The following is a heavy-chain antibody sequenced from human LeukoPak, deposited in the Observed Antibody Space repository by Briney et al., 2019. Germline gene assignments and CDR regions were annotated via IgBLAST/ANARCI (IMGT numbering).Heavy chain of an antibody. V-gene: IGHV1-2*02. CDR3: ARVGGVGYCSGGSCYAIDY. CDR2: INPNSGGT. Sequence: ASVKVSCKASGSTFTGYYMHWVRQAPGQGLEWMGWINPNSGGTNYAQKFQGRVTMTRDTSISTAYMELSRLRSDDTAVYYCARVGGVGYCSGGSCYAIDYWGQGTLVTVSS. D-gene: IGHD2-15*01. J-gene: IGHJ4*02. CDR1: GSTFTGYY.